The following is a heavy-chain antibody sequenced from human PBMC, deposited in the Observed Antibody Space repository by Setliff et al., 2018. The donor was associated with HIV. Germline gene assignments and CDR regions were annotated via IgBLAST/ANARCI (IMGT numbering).Heavy chain of an antibody. V-gene: IGHV4-34*01. CDR1: GGSFSGYY. J-gene: IGHJ4*02. D-gene: IGHD2-15*01. Sequence: SETLSLTCAVYGGSFSGYYWTWIRQPPGRGLEWIGEIIHSGGTNYNRSLKSRVTISVETSKHQFSLNLSSVTAADTAVYYCARGGLGVVGAIDYWSQGTLVTVSS. CDR2: IIHSGGT. CDR3: ARGGLGVVGAIDY.